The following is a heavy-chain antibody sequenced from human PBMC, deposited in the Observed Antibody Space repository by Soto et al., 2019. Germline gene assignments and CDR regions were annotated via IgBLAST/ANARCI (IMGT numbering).Heavy chain of an antibody. Sequence: QVQLQESGPGLVKPSETLSLTCTVSGGSISSYYWSWIRQPPGKGLEWIGYIYYSGSTNYNPSLKRRXXIXVXXSKNQFSLKLSSVTAADTAVYYCARSVAQPSSFDYWGQGTLVTVSS. D-gene: IGHD6-19*01. V-gene: IGHV4-59*01. CDR3: ARSVAQPSSFDY. J-gene: IGHJ4*02. CDR2: IYYSGST. CDR1: GGSISSYY.